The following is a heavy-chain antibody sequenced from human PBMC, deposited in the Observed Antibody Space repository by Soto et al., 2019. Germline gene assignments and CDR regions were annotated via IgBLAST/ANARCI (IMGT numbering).Heavy chain of an antibody. J-gene: IGHJ6*02. V-gene: IGHV3-11*01. CDR1: GFTLSDYY. Sequence: PGGSLRLSCAASGFTLSDYYMSWIRQAPGKGLEWVSYISSSGSTIYYADSVKGRFTISRDNAKNSLYLQMNSLRAEDTAVYYCARVTGTTGLYYYYYYSMDVWGQGTTVTVSS. CDR2: ISSSGSTI. D-gene: IGHD1-1*01. CDR3: ARVTGTTGLYYYYYYSMDV.